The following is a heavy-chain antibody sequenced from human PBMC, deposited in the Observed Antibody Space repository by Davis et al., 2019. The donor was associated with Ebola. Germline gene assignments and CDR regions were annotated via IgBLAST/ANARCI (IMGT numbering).Heavy chain of an antibody. V-gene: IGHV3-21*04. J-gene: IGHJ4*02. D-gene: IGHD1-7*01. CDR3: AKDHRGNWNYGVFDY. CDR2: ISSSSSYI. CDR1: GFTFSSYW. Sequence: PGGSLRLSCAASGFTFSSYWMSWVRQAPGKGLEWVSSISSSSSYIYYADSVKGRFTISRDNSKNTLYLQMNSLRAEDTAVYYCAKDHRGNWNYGVFDYWGRGTLVTVSS.